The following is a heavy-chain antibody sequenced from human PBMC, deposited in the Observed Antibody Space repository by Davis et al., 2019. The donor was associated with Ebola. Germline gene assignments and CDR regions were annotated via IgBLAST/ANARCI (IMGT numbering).Heavy chain of an antibody. Sequence: ASVKVSCKASGYTFTGYYMHWVRQAPRQGLEWMGWIKPNSCGTNYAQKFQGRDTMTRETSISTAYMELSRRRADDTAVYYCARELSINGDEYFKHWGQGTLVTVSS. J-gene: IGHJ1*01. V-gene: IGHV1-2*02. D-gene: IGHD2-21*01. CDR2: IKPNSCGT. CDR3: ARELSINGDEYFKH. CDR1: GYTFTGYY.